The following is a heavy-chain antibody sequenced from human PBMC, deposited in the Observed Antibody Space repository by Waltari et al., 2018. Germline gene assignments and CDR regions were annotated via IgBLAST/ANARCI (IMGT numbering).Heavy chain of an antibody. D-gene: IGHD6-6*01. CDR2: ISSSGSTI. Sequence: EVQLVESGGGLVQPGGSLRLSCAASGFPFSSYEMTWVRQAPGKGLEWVSYISSSGSTIYYADSVKGRFTISRDNAKNSLYLQMNSLRAEDTAVYYCASLAAISLEVVSLWGQGTLVTVSS. V-gene: IGHV3-48*03. CDR1: GFPFSSYE. J-gene: IGHJ4*02. CDR3: ASLAAISLEVVSL.